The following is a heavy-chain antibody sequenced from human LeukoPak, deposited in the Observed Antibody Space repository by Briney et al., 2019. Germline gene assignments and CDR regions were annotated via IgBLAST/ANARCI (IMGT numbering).Heavy chain of an antibody. J-gene: IGHJ6*02. V-gene: IGHV7-4-1*02. CDR3: ARDYYYYGMDV. CDR2: INTNTGNP. CDR1: GYTFTGYY. Sequence: EASVKVSCKASGYTFTGYYIHWVRQAPGQGLEWMGWINTNTGNPTYAQGFTGRFVFSLDTSVSTAYLQISSLKAEDTAVYYCARDYYYYGMDVWGQGTTVTVSS.